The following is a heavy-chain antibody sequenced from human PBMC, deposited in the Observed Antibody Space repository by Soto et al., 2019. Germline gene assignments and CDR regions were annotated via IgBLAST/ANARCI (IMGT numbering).Heavy chain of an antibody. J-gene: IGHJ6*02. CDR3: ARDLTDIVVVPAARRAYYYYGMDV. V-gene: IGHV1-69*13. CDR1: GGTFSSYA. Sequence: VASVKVSCKASGGTFSSYAISWVRQAPGQGLEWMGGIIPIFGTANYAQKSQGRVTITADESTSTAYMELSSLRSEDTAVYYCARDLTDIVVVPAARRAYYYYGMDVWGQGTTVTVSS. D-gene: IGHD2-2*01. CDR2: IIPIFGTA.